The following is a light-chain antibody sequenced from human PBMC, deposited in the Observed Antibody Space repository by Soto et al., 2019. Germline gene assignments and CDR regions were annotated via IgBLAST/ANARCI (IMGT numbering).Light chain of an antibody. J-gene: IGKJ1*01. CDR1: QSVRTN. V-gene: IGKV3-20*01. Sequence: EVMMTQFPDTVSVTPGETVTLSCGASQSVRTNLAWYQQKPGQAPKLLIHSASTRESGVPDRFSGSGSGTDFTLTISRLEPEDFAVYYCQQYGSSPRTFGQGTKVDIK. CDR3: QQYGSSPRT. CDR2: SAS.